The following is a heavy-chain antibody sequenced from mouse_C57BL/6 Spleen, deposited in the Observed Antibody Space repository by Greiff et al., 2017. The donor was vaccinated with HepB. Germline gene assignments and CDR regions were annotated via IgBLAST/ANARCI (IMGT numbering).Heavy chain of an antibody. J-gene: IGHJ2*01. V-gene: IGHV14-4*01. CDR2: IDPENGDT. Sequence: VQLKESGAELVRPGASVKLSCTASGFNIKDDYMHWVKQRPEQGLEWIGWIDPENGDTEYASKFQGKATITADTSSNTAYLQLSSLTSEDTAVYYCTTSGLRPFDYWGQGTTLTVSS. D-gene: IGHD2-4*01. CDR3: TTSGLRPFDY. CDR1: GFNIKDDY.